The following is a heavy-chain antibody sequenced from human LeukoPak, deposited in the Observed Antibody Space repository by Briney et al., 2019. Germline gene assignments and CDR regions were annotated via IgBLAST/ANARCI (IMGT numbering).Heavy chain of an antibody. CDR3: ARELRYYYMDV. V-gene: IGHV4-30-4*08. J-gene: IGHJ6*03. Sequence: PSETLSLTCTVSGGSFSSSDYYWSWIRQPPGKGLEWIGYNYYSGSTYYNPSLKSRVTISVDTSKNQFSLELSSVTAADTAVYYCARELRYYYMDVWGKGTTVTVSS. CDR1: GGSFSSSDYY. CDR2: NYYSGST.